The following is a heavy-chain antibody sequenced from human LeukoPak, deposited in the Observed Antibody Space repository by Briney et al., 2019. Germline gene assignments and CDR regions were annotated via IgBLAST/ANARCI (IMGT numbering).Heavy chain of an antibody. CDR2: SYYSGRT. CDR3: ARGPGTTGTDNWFDP. CDR1: GGSISRGDYY. Sequence: SETLSLTCTVSGGSISRGDYYWRWIRKPPGKGLEWNGYSYYSGRTYYNPSIKSRVTISVDTSKNQFSLKLSSVTAADTAVYYCARGPGTTGTDNWFDPWGQGTLVTVSS. J-gene: IGHJ5*02. D-gene: IGHD1-1*01. V-gene: IGHV4-30-4*01.